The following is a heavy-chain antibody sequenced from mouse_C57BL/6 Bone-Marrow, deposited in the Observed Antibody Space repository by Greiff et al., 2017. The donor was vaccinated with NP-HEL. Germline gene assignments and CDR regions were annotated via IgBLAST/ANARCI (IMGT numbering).Heavy chain of an antibody. D-gene: IGHD2-5*01. CDR2: INPYNGGT. CDR3: ARSYYSNLDY. CDR1: GYTFTDYY. Sequence: VQLQQSGPVLVKPGASVKMSCKASGYTFTDYYMNWVKQSHGKSLEWIGVINPYNGGTSYNQKFKGKATLTVDKSSSTAYMELNRLTSEDSAVYYCARSYYSNLDYWGQGTTLTVSS. J-gene: IGHJ2*01. V-gene: IGHV1-19*01.